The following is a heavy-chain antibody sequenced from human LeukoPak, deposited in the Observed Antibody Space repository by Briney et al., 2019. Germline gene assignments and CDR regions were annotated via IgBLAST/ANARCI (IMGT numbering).Heavy chain of an antibody. D-gene: IGHD6-6*01. Sequence: PGGSLRLSCAASGFTFSSYAMNWVRQAPGKGLEWVSAISGSGGSTNYADSVKGRFTISRDDSKNTLYLQMNSLRAEDTAVYYCAKETSSSFDYLGQGTLVTVSS. CDR1: GFTFSSYA. CDR2: ISGSGGST. J-gene: IGHJ4*02. CDR3: AKETSSSFDY. V-gene: IGHV3-23*01.